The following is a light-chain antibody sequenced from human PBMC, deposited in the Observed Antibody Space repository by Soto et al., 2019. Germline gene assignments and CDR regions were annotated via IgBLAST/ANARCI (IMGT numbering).Light chain of an antibody. Sequence: QSVLTQPASVSGSPGQSITISCTGTSSDVGGYNYVSWYQQHPGKAPKLMIYDVSNRPSGVSNRFSGSKSGNTASLTISGLQAEDEADYYRSSYTSSSTFFFGTGTKVTVL. CDR2: DVS. CDR3: SSYTSSSTFF. J-gene: IGLJ1*01. CDR1: SSDVGGYNY. V-gene: IGLV2-14*01.